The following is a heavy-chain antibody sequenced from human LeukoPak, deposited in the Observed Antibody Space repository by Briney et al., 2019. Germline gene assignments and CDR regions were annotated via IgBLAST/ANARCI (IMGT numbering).Heavy chain of an antibody. J-gene: IGHJ4*02. Sequence: GGSLRLSCAASGFIFSNYAMYWVRQAPGKGLEWVSATTGSGGSTFYADSVKGRFTISKDNSRNSLHLQMNSLRAEDTAVYYCARNTEHCFDHWGQGTLVTVSS. CDR2: TTGSGGST. D-gene: IGHD3-3*02. V-gene: IGHV3-23*01. CDR3: ARNTEHCFDH. CDR1: GFIFSNYA.